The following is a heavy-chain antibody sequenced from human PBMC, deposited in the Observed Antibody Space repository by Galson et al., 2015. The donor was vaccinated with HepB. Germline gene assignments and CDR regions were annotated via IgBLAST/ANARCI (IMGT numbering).Heavy chain of an antibody. V-gene: IGHV3-30*04. CDR3: ARDKYYYDSSGPDYYYYGMDV. J-gene: IGHJ6*02. D-gene: IGHD3-22*01. CDR1: GFTFSSYA. Sequence: SLRLSCAASGFTFSSYAMHWVRQAPGKGLEWVAVISYDGSNKYYADSVKGRFTISRDNSKNTLYLQMNSLRAEDTAVYYCARDKYYYDSSGPDYYYYGMDVWGQGTTVTVSS. CDR2: ISYDGSNK.